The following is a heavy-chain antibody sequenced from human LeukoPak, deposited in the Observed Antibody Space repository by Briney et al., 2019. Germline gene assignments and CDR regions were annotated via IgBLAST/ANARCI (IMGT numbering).Heavy chain of an antibody. J-gene: IGHJ4*02. V-gene: IGHV3-74*01. CDR1: GYTLTELS. CDR3: AREGSSSSGLPFDY. CDR2: INTDGSST. D-gene: IGHD6-6*01. Sequence: ASVKVSCKVSGYTLTELSMHWVRQAPGKGLVWVSRINTDGSSTSYADSVKGRFTISRDNAKNTLYLQMNSLRAEDTAVYYCAREGSSSSGLPFDYWGQGTLVTVSS.